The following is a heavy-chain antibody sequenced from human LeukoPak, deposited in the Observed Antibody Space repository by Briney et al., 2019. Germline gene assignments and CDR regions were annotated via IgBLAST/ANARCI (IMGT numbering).Heavy chain of an antibody. CDR3: ARDRQYYYDISGYSK. D-gene: IGHD3-22*01. CDR1: GFTFSSYS. CDR2: ISSSSSTI. J-gene: IGHJ1*01. Sequence: PGGSLRLSCAASGFTFSSYSMNWVRQAPGKGLEWVPYISSSSSTIYYADSVKGRFTISRDNAKNSLYLQMNSLRAEDTAVYYCARDRQYYYDISGYSKWGQGTLLTLST. V-gene: IGHV3-48*01.